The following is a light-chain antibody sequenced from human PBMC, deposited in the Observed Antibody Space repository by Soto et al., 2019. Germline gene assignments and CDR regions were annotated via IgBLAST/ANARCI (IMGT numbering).Light chain of an antibody. CDR1: SSDVGGYNY. CDR3: CSYAGSYTYV. Sequence: QSVLTQPRSVSGSPGQSITISCTGTSSDVGGYNYVSWYQHHPGKAPKLMIYDVSKRPSGVPDRFSGSKSGNTASLTISGLQAEDEADYYCCSYAGSYTYVFATGTQLTVL. J-gene: IGLJ1*01. CDR2: DVS. V-gene: IGLV2-11*01.